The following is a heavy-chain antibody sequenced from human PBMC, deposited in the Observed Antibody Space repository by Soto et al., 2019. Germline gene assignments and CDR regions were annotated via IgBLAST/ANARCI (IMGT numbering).Heavy chain of an antibody. V-gene: IGHV4-30-4*01. J-gene: IGHJ5*02. CDR1: GGSISSGDYY. CDR3: ARAEYYDFWSGYFIGWFDP. Sequence: PSETLSLTCTVSGGSISSGDYYWSWIRQPPGRGLEWIGYIYYSGSTYYNPSLKSRVTISVDTSKNQFSLKLSSVTAADTAVYYCARAEYYDFWSGYFIGWFDPWGQGTLVTVSS. CDR2: IYYSGST. D-gene: IGHD3-3*01.